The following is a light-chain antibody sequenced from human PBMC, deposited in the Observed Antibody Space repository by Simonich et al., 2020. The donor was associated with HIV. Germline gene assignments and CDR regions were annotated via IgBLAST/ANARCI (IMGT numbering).Light chain of an antibody. J-gene: IGKJ3*01. CDR2: DAS. V-gene: IGKV1-33*01. CDR3: QQYNNLLRDSFT. CDR1: QSISSL. Sequence: DIQMTQSPSTLSASVGDRVTITYRASQSISSLLAWYQQKPGRSPKLLIYDASNLETGVPSRFSGSGSGTDFTFTISSLQPEDIATYYGQQYNNLLRDSFTFGPGTKVDIK.